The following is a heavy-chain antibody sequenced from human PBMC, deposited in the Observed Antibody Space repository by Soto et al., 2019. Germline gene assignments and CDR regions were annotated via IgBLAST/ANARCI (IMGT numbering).Heavy chain of an antibody. J-gene: IGHJ6*02. CDR1: GYSVSSSDYY. V-gene: IGHV4-39*01. Sequence: SETLSLTCSVSGYSVSSSDYYWAWIRQPPGKGLEWIGSMLYSGLTYYNPSLKSRVTLSVDTSKNQFSVRLNSVTASDTAVYYCAPLSVSLSGPYGIHVWGQGSTVTVSS. CDR2: MLYSGLT. CDR3: APLSVSLSGPYGIHV. D-gene: IGHD2-15*01.